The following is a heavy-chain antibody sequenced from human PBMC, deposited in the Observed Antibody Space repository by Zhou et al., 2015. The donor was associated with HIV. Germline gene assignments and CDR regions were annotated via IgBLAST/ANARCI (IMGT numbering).Heavy chain of an antibody. CDR2: ITPVLGTA. D-gene: IGHD3-16*01. CDR3: ARDRGGATRPDWRYFDL. J-gene: IGHJ2*01. CDR1: EGTFSSYG. Sequence: QVQLVQSGAEVKKPGSSVKVSCKPSEGTFSSYGISWVRQAPGQGLEWMGGITPVLGTAKYAQKFQGRVWFTADRSTSTAYMELRSLRSDDTAVYYCARDRGGATRPDWRYFDLWGRGTQVTVSS. V-gene: IGHV1-69*06.